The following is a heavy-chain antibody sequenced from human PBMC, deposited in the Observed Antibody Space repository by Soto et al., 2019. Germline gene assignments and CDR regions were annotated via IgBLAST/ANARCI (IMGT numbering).Heavy chain of an antibody. D-gene: IGHD3-3*01. Sequence: EVQLVESGGGLVKPGGSLRLSCAASGFTFSNNSMGWVRQAPGKGLEWVSSISSSSTYVYYADSVKGRFTISRDNAKNSLYVQMNSLRAGDTAVYYCARSHGSGPDFFDYWGQGTLVTVSS. CDR2: ISSSSTYV. J-gene: IGHJ4*02. CDR1: GFTFSNNS. V-gene: IGHV3-21*01. CDR3: ARSHGSGPDFFDY.